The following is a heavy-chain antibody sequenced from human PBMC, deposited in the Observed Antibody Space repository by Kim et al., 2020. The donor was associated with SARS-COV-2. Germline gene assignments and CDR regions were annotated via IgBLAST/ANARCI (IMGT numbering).Heavy chain of an antibody. J-gene: IGHJ4*02. Sequence: YAESVKGRLTMSGDNDKNKLYRQMKRVRGEDTAVYYCAKDRGSGWYPGQDWGQGTLVTVSS. CDR3: AKDRGSGWYPGQD. V-gene: IGHV3-30*02. D-gene: IGHD6-19*01.